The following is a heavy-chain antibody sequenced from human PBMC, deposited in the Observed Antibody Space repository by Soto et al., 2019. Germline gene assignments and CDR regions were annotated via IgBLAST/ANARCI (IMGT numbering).Heavy chain of an antibody. D-gene: IGHD3-3*02. CDR1: GDSINSSHW. V-gene: IGHV4-4*02. Sequence: PSETLSLTCAVSGDSINSSHWLNLFRQPPEKVLEWIGQISHSGSTTYNPSLTSRVTISVDKSKNHFSLKLTSVTAADTAVYYCAARHFWSRPWTDRRLDYWGQGTLVTVSS. CDR3: AARHFWSRPWTDRRLDY. CDR2: ISHSGST. J-gene: IGHJ4*02.